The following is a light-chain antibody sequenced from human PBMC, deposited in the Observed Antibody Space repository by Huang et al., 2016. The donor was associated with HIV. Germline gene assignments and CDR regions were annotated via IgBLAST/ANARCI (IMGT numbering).Light chain of an antibody. Sequence: DIVMTQSPDSLAVSLGERATINCKSSQSVLYSSNNKNYLAWYQQKPGQPPKLLIYWASTRESVVPDRFSGSGSGTDFTLTISSLRAEDVAVYYCQQYYSTLTFGGGTKVEIK. CDR2: WAS. CDR1: QSVLYSSNNKNY. V-gene: IGKV4-1*01. J-gene: IGKJ4*01. CDR3: QQYYSTLT.